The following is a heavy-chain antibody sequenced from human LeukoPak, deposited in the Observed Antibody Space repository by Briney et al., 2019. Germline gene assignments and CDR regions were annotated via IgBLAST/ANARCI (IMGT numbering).Heavy chain of an antibody. CDR3: AGGWLYYFDY. J-gene: IGHJ4*02. CDR1: GGSISSGGYY. V-gene: IGHV4-61*08. D-gene: IGHD6-19*01. Sequence: PSETLSLTCTVSGGSISSGGYYWSWIRQPPGKGLEWIGYIYYSGNTNYNPSLKSRVTISVDTSKNQFSLKLSSVTAADTAVYYCAGGWLYYFDYWGQGTLVTVSS. CDR2: IYYSGNT.